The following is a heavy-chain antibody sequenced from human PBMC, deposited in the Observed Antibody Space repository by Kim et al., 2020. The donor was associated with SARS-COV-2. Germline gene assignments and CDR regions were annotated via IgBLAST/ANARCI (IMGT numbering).Heavy chain of an antibody. CDR3: ARDDYGDVLPDY. CDR1: DYTFTGHG. Sequence: ASVKVSCRAPDYTFTGHGISWVRQAPGQGLEWMGWMSAKNGNTTYAQKFHGRVTMTTDMDTGTAYMELRSLRLGDTAVYYCARDDYGDVLPDYWGQGTLVTVSS. CDR2: MSAKNGNT. D-gene: IGHD4-17*01. V-gene: IGHV1-18*01. J-gene: IGHJ4*02.